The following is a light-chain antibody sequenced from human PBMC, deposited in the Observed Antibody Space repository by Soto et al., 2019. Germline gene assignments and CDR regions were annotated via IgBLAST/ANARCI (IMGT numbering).Light chain of an antibody. J-gene: IGKJ1*01. CDR2: AAS. CDR1: QSISSY. CDR3: QQSYSTPT. V-gene: IGKV1-39*01. Sequence: DIQMTQSPSSLSASVGDRVTITCRASQSISSYLNWYQQKPGKAPKLLIYAASSLQSGVPSRFSCSGSGTDFTLTISSLQPEDFATYYCQQSYSTPTFGQATKVDIK.